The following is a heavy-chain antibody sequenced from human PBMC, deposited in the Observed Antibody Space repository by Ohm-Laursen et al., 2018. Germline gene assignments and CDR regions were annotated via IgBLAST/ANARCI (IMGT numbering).Heavy chain of an antibody. CDR3: ARHSHYYDSSGYHWYFDL. J-gene: IGHJ2*01. V-gene: IGHV4-59*08. Sequence: SETLSLTCTVSGGSISSYYWSWIRQPPGKGLEWIGYIYSSGTTNYNPSLKSRVTISVDTSKNQFSLKLSSVTAADTAVYYCARHSHYYDSSGYHWYFDLWGRGNLVTVSS. D-gene: IGHD3-22*01. CDR2: IYSSGTT. CDR1: GGSISSYY.